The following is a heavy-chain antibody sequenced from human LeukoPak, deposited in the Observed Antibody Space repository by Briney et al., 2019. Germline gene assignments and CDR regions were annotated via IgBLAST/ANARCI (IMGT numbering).Heavy chain of an antibody. V-gene: IGHV4-34*01. CDR2: INHSGST. Sequence: SETLSLTCAVYGGSFSGYYWSWIRQPPGKGLEWIGEINHSGSTNYNPSLKSRVTISVDTSKNQFSLKLSSVTAADTAVYYCARVQESRGWYFLSTKFDYWGQGTLVTVSS. CDR1: GGSFSGYY. D-gene: IGHD6-19*01. CDR3: ARVQESRGWYFLSTKFDY. J-gene: IGHJ4*02.